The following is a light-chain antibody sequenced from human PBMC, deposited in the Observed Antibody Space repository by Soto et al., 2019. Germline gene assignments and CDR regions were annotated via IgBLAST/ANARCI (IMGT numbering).Light chain of an antibody. V-gene: IGKV3-15*01. Sequence: EIVMTQSPATLSVSPGERATLSCRARQSVSSNLAWYQQKPGQAPRLLIYGASIRATGIPARFSGSGSGTEFTLTISSLQSEDCAVYYCQQYNNWAPETFGQGTKVEIK. CDR3: QQYNNWAPET. J-gene: IGKJ1*01. CDR1: QSVSSN. CDR2: GAS.